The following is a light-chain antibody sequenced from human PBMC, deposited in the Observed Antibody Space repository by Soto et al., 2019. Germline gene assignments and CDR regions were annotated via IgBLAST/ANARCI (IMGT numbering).Light chain of an antibody. J-gene: IGKJ3*01. CDR2: DAS. CDR3: QQYDTLSFT. V-gene: IGKV1-33*01. CDR1: QDISNY. Sequence: DIQMTQSPSPLSASVGDRVTITCQASQDISNYLNWYQQKLGKAPKLLIYDASNLEPGVPSRFSGSGSGTEFIFTISSLQPEDIATYYCQQYDTLSFTFGPGTKVDIK.